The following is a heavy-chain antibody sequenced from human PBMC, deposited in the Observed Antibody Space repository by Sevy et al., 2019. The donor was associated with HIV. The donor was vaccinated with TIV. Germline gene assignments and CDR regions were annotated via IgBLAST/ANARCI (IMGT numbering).Heavy chain of an antibody. CDR1: GFAFYDYS. D-gene: IGHD2-8*01. CDR3: ARVGCTRPHDY. Sequence: GGSLRLSCAASGFAFYDYSMSWIRQAPGKGLEWVATLSFGCGKINYADSVKGLFTISRVNSKNSFYLQMDNLRVEDTPLYYCARVGCTRPHDYWGQGTRVTVSS. V-gene: IGHV3-23*01. J-gene: IGHJ4*02. CDR2: LSFGCGKI.